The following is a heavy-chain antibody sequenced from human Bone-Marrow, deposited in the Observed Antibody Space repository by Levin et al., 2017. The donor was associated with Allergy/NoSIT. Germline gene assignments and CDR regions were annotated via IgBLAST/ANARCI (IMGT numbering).Heavy chain of an antibody. V-gene: IGHV3-49*04. J-gene: IGHJ6*02. Sequence: GGSLRLSCTASGFTFGDYAMSWVRQAPGKGLEWVGFIRSKAYGGTTEYAASVKGRFTISRDDSKSIAYLQMNSLKTEDTAVYYCTRVERCSGGSCYSVTLLWYYYGMDVWGQGTTVTVSS. CDR2: IRSKAYGGTT. CDR1: GFTFGDYA. D-gene: IGHD2-15*01. CDR3: TRVERCSGGSCYSVTLLWYYYGMDV.